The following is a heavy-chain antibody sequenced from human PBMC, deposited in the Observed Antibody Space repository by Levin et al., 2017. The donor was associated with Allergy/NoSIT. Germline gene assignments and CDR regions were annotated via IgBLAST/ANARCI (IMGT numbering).Heavy chain of an antibody. CDR1: GFTFSSYV. V-gene: IGHV3-48*01. CDR2: ITGSSTA. CDR3: ARTPRTVRGLAQFDP. Sequence: GESLKISCAASGFTFSSYVMNWVRQVPGKGLEWVSHITGSSTAYYADSVKGRFTISRDNDRKSLFLQMNSLRAEDTAVYYCARTPRTVRGLAQFDPWGQGTLVTVSS. D-gene: IGHD3-10*01. J-gene: IGHJ5*02.